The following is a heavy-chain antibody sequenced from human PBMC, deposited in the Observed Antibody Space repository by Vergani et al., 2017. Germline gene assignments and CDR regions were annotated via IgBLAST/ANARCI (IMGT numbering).Heavy chain of an antibody. J-gene: IGHJ4*02. CDR2: ISGDGGST. Sequence: EVQLVESGGGVVQPGGSLRLSCAASGFTFDDYAMHWVRHAPGKGLEWVSLISGDGGSTYYADSVKGRFTISRDNSKNSLYLQMNSLRTEDTALYYCAKGPRDGIVVVVAATNFDYWGQGTLVTVSS. V-gene: IGHV3-43*02. D-gene: IGHD2-15*01. CDR3: AKGPRDGIVVVVAATNFDY. CDR1: GFTFDDYA.